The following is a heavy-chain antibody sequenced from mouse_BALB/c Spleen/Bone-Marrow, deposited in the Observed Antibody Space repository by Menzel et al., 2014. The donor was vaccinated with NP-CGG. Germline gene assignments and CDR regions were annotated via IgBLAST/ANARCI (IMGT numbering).Heavy chain of an antibody. J-gene: IGHJ4*01. CDR3: ARRVYYDYYAMDY. CDR2: IDPYSGGT. V-gene: IGHV1S135*01. CDR1: GYAFTSYN. D-gene: IGHD1-1*01. Sequence: EVQGVESGPELVKPGASVKVSCKASGYAFTSYNMYWVKQSHGKSLEWIGYIDPYSGGTSYNQKFKGKATLTVDKSSSTAYMHLNSLTSEDSAVYYCARRVYYDYYAMDYWGQGTSVTVSS.